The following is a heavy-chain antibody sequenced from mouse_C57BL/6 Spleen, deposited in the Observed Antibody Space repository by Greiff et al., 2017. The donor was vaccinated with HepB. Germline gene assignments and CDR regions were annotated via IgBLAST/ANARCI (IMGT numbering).Heavy chain of an antibody. CDR3: ARGRRGYFDV. J-gene: IGHJ1*03. CDR1: GFTFSDYY. V-gene: IGHV5-16*01. CDR2: INYDGSST. Sequence: EVKLVESEGGLVQPGSSMKLSCTASGFTFSDYYMAWVRQVPEKGLEWVANINYDGSSTYYLDSLKSRFIISRDNAKNILYLQMSSLKSEDTATYYCARGRRGYFDVWGTGTTVTVSS.